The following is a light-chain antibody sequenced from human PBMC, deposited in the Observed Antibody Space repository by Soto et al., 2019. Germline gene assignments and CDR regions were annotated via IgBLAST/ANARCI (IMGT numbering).Light chain of an antibody. Sequence: EMVLTQSPGTLSLSPGERTTRSGRANQSVSSCFLTWYQQKPGQSPRLLIYGASSRATGIPDRFSGSGSGTDFTLTISRLEPEDFAVYYCQQYDSSPWTCGQGTQVEIK. V-gene: IGKV3-20*01. CDR2: GAS. CDR3: QQYDSSPWT. CDR1: QSVSSCF. J-gene: IGKJ1*01.